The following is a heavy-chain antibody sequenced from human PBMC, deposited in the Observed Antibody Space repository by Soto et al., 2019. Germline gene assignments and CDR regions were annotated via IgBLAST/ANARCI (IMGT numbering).Heavy chain of an antibody. Sequence: ASVKVSCKASGGTFSSYAISWVRQAPGQGLEWMGGIIPIFGTANYAQKFQGRVTITADESTSTAYMELSSLRSEDTAVYYCASEGTCALDYWGQGTLVTVSS. V-gene: IGHV1-69*13. CDR2: IIPIFGTA. J-gene: IGHJ4*02. CDR1: GGTFSSYA. CDR3: ASEGTCALDY. D-gene: IGHD2-8*02.